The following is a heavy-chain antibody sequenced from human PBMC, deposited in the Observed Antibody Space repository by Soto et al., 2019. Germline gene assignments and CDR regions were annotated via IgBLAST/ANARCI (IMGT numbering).Heavy chain of an antibody. CDR1: GFTVTTNY. CDR3: ARDFSGKHDALDI. CDR2: VYSGGST. Sequence: EVQLVESGGGLVQPGGSLRLSCAASGFTVTTNYMSWVRQPPGKGLEWVSVVYSGGSTYYADSVKGRFTVSRDNSKNTLYLQMNSLRAEDTAVYYCARDFSGKHDALDIWGQGTVVTVSS. V-gene: IGHV3-66*01. J-gene: IGHJ3*02. D-gene: IGHD3-10*01.